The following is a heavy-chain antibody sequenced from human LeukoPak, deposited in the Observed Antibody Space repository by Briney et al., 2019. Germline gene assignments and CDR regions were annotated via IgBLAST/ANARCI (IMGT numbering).Heavy chain of an antibody. D-gene: IGHD5-12*01. CDR2: INSISGEI. CDR1: GFTFSC. CDR3: ARDHGYAFDY. Sequence: PGGSLRLSCVASGFTFSCMNWVRQAPGTGLEWVSYINSISGEIWYADSVKGRFTISRDDAKNSLYLQMNSLRDEDTAVYYCARDHGYAFDYWGQGTLVTVSS. V-gene: IGHV3-48*02. J-gene: IGHJ4*02.